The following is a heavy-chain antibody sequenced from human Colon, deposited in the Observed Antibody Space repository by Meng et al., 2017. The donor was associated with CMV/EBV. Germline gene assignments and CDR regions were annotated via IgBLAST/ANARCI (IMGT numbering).Heavy chain of an antibody. V-gene: IGHV3-21*01. CDR3: ARAGGAVAGRGGFDH. CDR1: EFTFSTFG. J-gene: IGHJ4*02. CDR2: ITSSNGSI. Sequence: SEFTFSTFGVGWVRQAPGKGLQWVASITSSNGSIFYANSVKGRFTISRDNAKNLLFLQMNSLRANDTAVYYCARAGGAVAGRGGFDHWGLGTLVTVSS. D-gene: IGHD6-19*01.